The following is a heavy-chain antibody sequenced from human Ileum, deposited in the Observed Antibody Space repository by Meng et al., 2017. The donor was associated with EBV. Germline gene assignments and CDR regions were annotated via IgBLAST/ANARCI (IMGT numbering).Heavy chain of an antibody. CDR2: INHSGST. CDR1: GGFFSGYY. CDR3: AREARSSGYHPGIGP. J-gene: IGHJ5*02. Sequence: QVQPQPWGGGLLKPSETLSLTCAVYGGFFSGYYWSWIRQSPGKGLEWIGEINHSGSTNYNPSLKSRVTISVDTSKNQFSLKLTSVTAADTAVYYCAREARSSGYHPGIGPWGQGTLVTVSS. V-gene: IGHV4-34*02. D-gene: IGHD3-22*01.